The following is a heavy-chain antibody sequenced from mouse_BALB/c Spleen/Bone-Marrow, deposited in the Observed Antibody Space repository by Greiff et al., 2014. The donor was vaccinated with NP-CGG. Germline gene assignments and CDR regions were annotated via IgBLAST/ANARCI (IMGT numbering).Heavy chain of an antibody. CDR1: GYSFTGYY. D-gene: IGHD1-1*01. CDR2: INPYNGAT. Sequence: EVKLVESGPEPVKPGASVKISCKASGYSFTGYYMHWVKQSHVKSLEWIGRINPYNGATSYNQNFKDKASLTVDKSSSTAYMELHSLTSEDSAVYYCARGIYYGGYFDYWGQGTTLTVSS. CDR3: ARGIYYGGYFDY. J-gene: IGHJ2*01. V-gene: IGHV1-31*01.